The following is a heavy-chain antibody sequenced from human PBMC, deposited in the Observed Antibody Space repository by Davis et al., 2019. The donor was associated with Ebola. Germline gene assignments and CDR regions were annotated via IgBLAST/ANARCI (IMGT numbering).Heavy chain of an antibody. D-gene: IGHD2-15*01. CDR1: GYTFTSYA. V-gene: IGHV1-3*01. CDR3: ARGSGGSNYDPCDY. Sequence: AASVKVSCKASGYTFTSYAMHWVHQAPGQRLEWMGWINAGNDNTKYSKNFQGRVTITRDTSASTAYMELSSLRSEDTAVYYCARGSGGSNYDPCDYWGLGTLVTVSS. CDR2: INAGNDNT. J-gene: IGHJ4*02.